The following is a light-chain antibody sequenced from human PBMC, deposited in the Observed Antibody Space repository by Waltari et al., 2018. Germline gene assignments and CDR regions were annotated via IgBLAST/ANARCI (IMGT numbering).Light chain of an antibody. CDR1: SSNIGAGYD. V-gene: IGLV1-40*01. J-gene: IGLJ3*02. CDR3: QSYDSSLSASV. CDR2: LRS. Sequence: QSVLTQPPSVSGAPGQRVTISCTGSSSNIGAGYDVHWYQQLPGTAPKLLVYLRSDRPSGVPDRFSGSKSGTSASLAITGLQAEDGADYYCQSYDSSLSASVFGGGTKLTVL.